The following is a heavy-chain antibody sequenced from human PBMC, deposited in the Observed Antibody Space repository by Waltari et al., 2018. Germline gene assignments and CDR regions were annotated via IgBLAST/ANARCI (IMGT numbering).Heavy chain of an antibody. V-gene: IGHV4-59*13. J-gene: IGHJ3*02. D-gene: IGHD3-3*01. Sequence: QKQLQESGPGLVKPSETLSLTCSVSGGPMSDSYWSWIRQPPGKGLDWIGYIHNSGSTSDNPSLKSRVTISVDTSKNQFSLKLRSVTAADTAVYYCARASAGHYDAFDMWGHGTTVSVSS. CDR2: IHNSGST. CDR3: ARASAGHYDAFDM. CDR1: GGPMSDSY.